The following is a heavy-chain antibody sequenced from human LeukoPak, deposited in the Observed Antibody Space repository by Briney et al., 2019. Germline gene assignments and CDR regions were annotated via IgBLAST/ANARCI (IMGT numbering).Heavy chain of an antibody. D-gene: IGHD2-8*01. CDR1: GFTFSSYS. V-gene: IGHV3-21*01. J-gene: IGHJ6*03. CDR3: ARCTSPGHYYYYYYMDV. Sequence: GGSLRLSCAASGFTFSSYSMNWVRQAPGKGLEWVSSISSSSSYIYYADSVKGRFTISRDNAKNSLYLQMNSLRAEDTAVYYCARCTSPGHYYYYYYMDVWGKGTTVTVSS. CDR2: ISSSSSYI.